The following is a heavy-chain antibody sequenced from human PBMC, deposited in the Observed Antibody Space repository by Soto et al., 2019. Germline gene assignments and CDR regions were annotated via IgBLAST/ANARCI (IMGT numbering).Heavy chain of an antibody. V-gene: IGHV3-11*01. D-gene: IGHD2-8*02. CDR1: GFNFSDYS. J-gene: IGHJ4*02. CDR3: FRQQQSSRRKYWFHF. CDR2: LSDTGETT. Sequence: GGSLRLSCAASGFNFSDYSISWVRQAPGKGLEWVSFLSDTGETTYYAESVKGRFTISRDNAQKTLDLQMNSLRDEDTAMYYCFRQQQSSRRKYWFHFWGQGTLVTVSS.